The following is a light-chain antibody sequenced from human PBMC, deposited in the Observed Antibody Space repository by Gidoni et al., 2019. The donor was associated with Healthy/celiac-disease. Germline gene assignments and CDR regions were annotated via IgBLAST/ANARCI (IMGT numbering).Light chain of an antibody. V-gene: IGKV1-39*01. CDR2: AAS. CDR1: QSISSY. CDR3: QPSYSTLLP. J-gene: IGKJ4*01. Sequence: DIQMTQSPSSLSASVGDRVTITCRASQSISSYLNWYQQKPGKAPKLLIYAASILQSGVPSRFSGSGSGTDFTLPLSSLQPEDFAPYYCQPSYSTLLPFGGGTKVEIK.